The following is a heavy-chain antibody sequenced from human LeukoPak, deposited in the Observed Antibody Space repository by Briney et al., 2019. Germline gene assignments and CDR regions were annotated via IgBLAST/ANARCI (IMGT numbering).Heavy chain of an antibody. Sequence: SETLSLTCAVSGYSISSGYYWGWFRQPPGKGLEWIGCMYHSGSTYYNPSLKSRVAISVDTSKNQFSLKLSSVTAADTAVYYCARQGGSSSPYYYYYMDVWGKGTTVTVSS. J-gene: IGHJ6*03. CDR3: ARQGGSSSPYYYYYMDV. D-gene: IGHD6-13*01. CDR1: GYSISSGYY. V-gene: IGHV4-38-2*01. CDR2: MYHSGST.